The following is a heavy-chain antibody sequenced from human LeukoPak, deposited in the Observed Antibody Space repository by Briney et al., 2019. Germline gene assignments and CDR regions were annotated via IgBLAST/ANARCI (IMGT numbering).Heavy chain of an antibody. Sequence: SVKVSCKASGGTFSSYAISWVRQAPGQGLEWMGGIIPIFGTANYAQKFQGRVTITADKSTSTAYMELSSLRSEDTAVYYCHIASFKTLGYYYMDVWGKGATVTVSS. J-gene: IGHJ6*03. D-gene: IGHD3-16*01. CDR2: IIPIFGTA. CDR3: HIASFKTLGYYYMDV. V-gene: IGHV1-69*06. CDR1: GGTFSSYA.